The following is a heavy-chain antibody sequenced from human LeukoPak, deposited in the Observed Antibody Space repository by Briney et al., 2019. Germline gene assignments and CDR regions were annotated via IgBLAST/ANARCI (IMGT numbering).Heavy chain of an antibody. CDR3: ARVALEDGYNLFDY. V-gene: IGHV3-21*01. CDR2: ISSSTSYI. D-gene: IGHD5-24*01. Sequence: ALRLSGAASVFTFSRYSMNWLRQAPAKELEWLSCISSSTSYIYYADSVKGRFTISRDNAKNSLYLQMNSLRAEDTAVYYCARVALEDGYNLFDYWGQGTLVTVSS. CDR1: VFTFSRYS. J-gene: IGHJ4*02.